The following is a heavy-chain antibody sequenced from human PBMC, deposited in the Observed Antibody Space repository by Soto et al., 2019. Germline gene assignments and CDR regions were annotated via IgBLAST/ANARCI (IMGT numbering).Heavy chain of an antibody. V-gene: IGHV1-46*01. J-gene: IGHJ4*02. CDR1: GYTFTSYY. CDR2: INPSGGST. CDR3: ARDQPPYYYDILTGYYPGPY. Sequence: ASVKVSCKASGYTFTSYYMHWVRQAPGQGLEWMGIINPSGGSTSYAQKFQGRVTMTTDTSTSTAYMELRSLRSDDTAVYYCARDQPPYYYDILTGYYPGPYWGQGTLVTVSS. D-gene: IGHD3-9*01.